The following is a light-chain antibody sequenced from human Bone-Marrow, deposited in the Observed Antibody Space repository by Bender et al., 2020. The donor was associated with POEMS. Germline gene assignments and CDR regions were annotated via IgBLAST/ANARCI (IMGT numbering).Light chain of an antibody. V-gene: IGLV2-14*01. CDR1: SRDVGGYSY. CDR2: EVT. Sequence: QSALTQPASVSGSPGQSITISCTGTSRDVGGYSYVSWYRHHPGRAPTLLIFEVTKRPSGVSNRISGSKSANTATLTISGLRTEDEADYFCSSYTSNTTPWVFGGGTKLTVL. J-gene: IGLJ3*02. CDR3: SSYTSNTTPWV.